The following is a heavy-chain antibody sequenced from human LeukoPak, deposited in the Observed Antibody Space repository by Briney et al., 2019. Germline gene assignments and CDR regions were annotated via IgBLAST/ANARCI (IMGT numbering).Heavy chain of an antibody. J-gene: IGHJ4*02. CDR3: ARIKEDHYYHISGYFYYFDY. CDR1: GFTVSSSY. Sequence: GGSLRLSCAVSGFTVSSSYVSWVRQAPGKGLEWVSLIYSGGTTSYADSVKGRFTISRDNSKNTLSLQMNSLRVDDTAVYYCARIKEDHYYHISGYFYYFDYWGQGTLVTVSS. V-gene: IGHV3-53*01. CDR2: IYSGGTT. D-gene: IGHD3-22*01.